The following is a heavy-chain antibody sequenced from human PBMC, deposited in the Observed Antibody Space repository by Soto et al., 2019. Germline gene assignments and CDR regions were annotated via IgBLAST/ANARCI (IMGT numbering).Heavy chain of an antibody. CDR1: GYTFTSYD. Sequence: ASVKVSCKASGYTFTSYDINWVRQATGQGLEWMGWMNPNSGNTGYAQKFQGRVTMTRNTSISTAYMELSSLRSEDTAVYYRASANGGWYDAFDIWGQGTMVTVSS. D-gene: IGHD6-19*01. J-gene: IGHJ3*02. CDR2: MNPNSGNT. CDR3: ASANGGWYDAFDI. V-gene: IGHV1-8*01.